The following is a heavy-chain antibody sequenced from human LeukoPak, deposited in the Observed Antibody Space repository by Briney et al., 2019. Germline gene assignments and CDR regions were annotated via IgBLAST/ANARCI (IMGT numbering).Heavy chain of an antibody. CDR2: IYTSGST. CDR3: ARGGGPEGYTARDY. Sequence: SETLSLTCTVSGGSISSYYWSWIRQPAGKGLEWIGRIYTSGSTNYNPSLKSRVTMSVDTSKNRFSLKLSSVTAADTAVYYCARGGGPEGYTARDYWGQGTLVTVSS. V-gene: IGHV4-4*07. CDR1: GGSISSYY. D-gene: IGHD5-18*01. J-gene: IGHJ4*02.